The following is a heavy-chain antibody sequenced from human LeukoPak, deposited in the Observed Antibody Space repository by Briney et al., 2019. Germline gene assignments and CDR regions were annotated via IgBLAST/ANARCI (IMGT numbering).Heavy chain of an antibody. V-gene: IGHV4-34*01. D-gene: IGHD6-13*01. CDR1: GGSFSGYY. CDR3: AVARIAAAGLQYYFDY. CDR2: INHSGST. J-gene: IGHJ4*02. Sequence: PSETLSLTCAVYGGSFSGYYWSWIRQPPGKGLEWIGEINHSGSTNYNPSLKSRVTISVDTSKNQFSLKLSSVTAADTAVYYCAVARIAAAGLQYYFDYWGQGTLVTVSS.